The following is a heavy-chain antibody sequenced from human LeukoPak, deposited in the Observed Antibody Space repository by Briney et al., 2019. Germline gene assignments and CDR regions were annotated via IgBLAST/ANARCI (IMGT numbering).Heavy chain of an antibody. CDR2: INHSGST. CDR3: ASGRYCTNGVCYTPTWGDY. D-gene: IGHD2-8*01. CDR1: GGSISGYY. V-gene: IGHV4-34*01. Sequence: PSETLSLTCTVSGGSISGYYWSWIRQPPGKGLEWIGEINHSGSTNYNPSLKSRVTISVDTSKNQFSLKLSSVTAADTAVYYCASGRYCTNGVCYTPTWGDYWGQGTLVTVSS. J-gene: IGHJ4*02.